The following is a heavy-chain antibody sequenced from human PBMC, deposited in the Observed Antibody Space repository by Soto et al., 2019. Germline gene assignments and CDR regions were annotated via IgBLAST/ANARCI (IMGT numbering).Heavy chain of an antibody. CDR3: ARLSGWSGYR. Sequence: QVQLQESGPGLVKPAQTLSLTCTGYGDAISSGGYYWIWIRQPPGKGLEWIGYIYYSGSTHYNPSLESRVSILRATSQNQFSMQLSSVTAAYTAVYYCARLSGWSGYRWGHGTLVTVSS. D-gene: IGHD3-3*01. V-gene: IGHV4-31*03. J-gene: IGHJ5*02. CDR1: GDAISSGGYY. CDR2: IYYSGST.